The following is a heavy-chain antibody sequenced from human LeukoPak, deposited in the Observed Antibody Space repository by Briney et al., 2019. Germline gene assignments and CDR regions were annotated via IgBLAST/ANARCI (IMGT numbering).Heavy chain of an antibody. Sequence: ASVSVSSKASGYTFTSYGIRWVRQAPGQGLEWMGWISAYNGNTNYTQKLQGRVTMTTDTSTSTAYMELRSLRSDDTAVYYCARLYSRSKDAFHIWGQGTMLTVSS. CDR2: ISAYNGNT. D-gene: IGHD2-15*01. CDR3: ARLYSRSKDAFHI. V-gene: IGHV1-18*01. CDR1: GYTFTSYG. J-gene: IGHJ3*02.